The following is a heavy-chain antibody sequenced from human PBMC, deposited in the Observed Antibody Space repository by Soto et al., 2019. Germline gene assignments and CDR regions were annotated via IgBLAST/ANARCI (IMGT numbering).Heavy chain of an antibody. Sequence: RASVKVSCKASGYTFTSFGVSWVRQAPGQGPEWMGWISPETGKTAYSYKFQDRVSMTADASTTTFYLDLGSLRSDDTAVYYCTRALFFISPSTVTTDAYWGQGTLVTVSS. J-gene: IGHJ4*02. CDR3: TRALFFISPSTVTTDAY. CDR1: GYTFTSFG. D-gene: IGHD4-17*01. CDR2: ISPETGKT. V-gene: IGHV1-18*04.